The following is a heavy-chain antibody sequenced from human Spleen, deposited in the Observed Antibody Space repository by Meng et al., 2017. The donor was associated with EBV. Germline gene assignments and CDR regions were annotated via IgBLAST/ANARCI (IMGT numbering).Heavy chain of an antibody. J-gene: IGHJ4*02. Sequence: QVQLQQSGPGLVKPSXTLSLTCAXFGDSVSSNSAAWNWIRQSPSRGLEWLGRTNYRSKWYSDYAVSVKSRITINPDTSKNQFSLQLNSVTPEDTAVYYCARDGGSSYRELVSWGQGTLVTVSS. V-gene: IGHV6-1*01. CDR1: GDSVSSNSAA. CDR2: TNYRSKWYS. D-gene: IGHD1-26*01. CDR3: ARDGGSSYRELVS.